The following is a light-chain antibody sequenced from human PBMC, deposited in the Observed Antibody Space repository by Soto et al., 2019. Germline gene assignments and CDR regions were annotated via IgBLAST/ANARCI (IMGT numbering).Light chain of an antibody. V-gene: IGLV2-14*01. J-gene: IGLJ2*01. CDR2: EVS. CDR1: SSDVGGYNY. Sequence: QSALTQPASVSGSPGQSITISCTGTSSDVGGYNYVSWYQQHPGKAPKLMIYEVSNRPSGVSNRFSGSKSGNTASLTISGRQAEDEAEYYCSSYTSSSTLVVFGGGTKLTVL. CDR3: SSYTSSSTLVV.